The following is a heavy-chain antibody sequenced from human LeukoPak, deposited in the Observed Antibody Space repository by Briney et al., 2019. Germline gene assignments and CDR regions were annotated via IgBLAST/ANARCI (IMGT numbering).Heavy chain of an antibody. CDR1: GYTFTGYY. D-gene: IGHD5-12*01. V-gene: IGHV1-2*04. J-gene: IGHJ3*02. CDR2: IDPVSGVT. CDR3: ARDIPGYSTRFDI. Sequence: GASVKVSCKASGYTFTGYYMHWMRQAPGQGFEWMAWIDPVSGVTNYAQEFQGWVTLTRDTSVSTAYMDLSRLTSEDTAIYYCARDIPGYSTRFDIWGQGTMVTVSS.